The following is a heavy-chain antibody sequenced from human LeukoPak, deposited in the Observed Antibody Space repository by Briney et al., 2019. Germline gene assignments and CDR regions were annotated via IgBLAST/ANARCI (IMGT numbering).Heavy chain of an antibody. CDR1: GGSFSGYY. V-gene: IGHV4-34*01. D-gene: IGHD3-22*01. Sequence: SETLSLTCAVYGGSFSGYYWSWIRQPPGKGLEWIGEINHSGSTNYNPSLKSRVTISVDTSKNQFSLKLSSVPAADTAVYYCARGQKRYYYDSSGYPLKSWGQGTLVTVSS. CDR3: ARGQKRYYYDSSGYPLKS. CDR2: INHSGST. J-gene: IGHJ4*02.